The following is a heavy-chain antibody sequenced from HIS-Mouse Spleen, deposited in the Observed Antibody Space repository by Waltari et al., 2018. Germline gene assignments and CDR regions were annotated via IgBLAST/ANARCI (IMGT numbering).Heavy chain of an antibody. CDR3: AKDLGCDWGHGMDV. D-gene: IGHD5-12*01. Sequence: EVQLLESGGGLVQPGGSLRLSCAASGFTFSSYAMSWVRQAPGKGLEWLSAISGSGGGKHYADSVKCRFNISRDKSNNTLYLQMTSLRAEDTAVYYCAKDLGCDWGHGMDVWGQGTTVTVSS. V-gene: IGHV3-23*01. CDR1: GFTFSSYA. J-gene: IGHJ6*02. CDR2: ISGSGGGK.